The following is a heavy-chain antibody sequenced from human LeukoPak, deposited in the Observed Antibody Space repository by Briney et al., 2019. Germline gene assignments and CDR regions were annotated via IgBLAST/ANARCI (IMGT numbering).Heavy chain of an antibody. D-gene: IGHD2-15*01. Sequence: PGGSLRLSCAASGFSFSTYTMNWLRQAPGKGLEWVSSISPTDNYIYYADLVKGRFTISRDNAKKSLYLQMNSLRAEDTAVYYCGRYCSAASCRDIDYWGQGTLVTVSS. V-gene: IGHV3-21*01. CDR2: ISPTDNYI. CDR3: GRYCSAASCRDIDY. J-gene: IGHJ4*02. CDR1: GFSFSTYT.